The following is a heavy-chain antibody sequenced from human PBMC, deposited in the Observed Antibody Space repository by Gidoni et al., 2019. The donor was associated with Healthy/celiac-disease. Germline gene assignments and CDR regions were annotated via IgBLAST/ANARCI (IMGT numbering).Heavy chain of an antibody. CDR1: VFTFSSYG. V-gene: IGHV3-30*18. Sequence: QVQLLESGGGVVQPGRSLRLSCAASVFTFSSYGMHWVRQAPGKGLEWVAVISYDGSNKYYADSVKGRFTISRDNSKNTLYLQMNSLRAEDTAVYYCAKEGARYYDLWSPSWGMDVWGQGTTVTVSS. J-gene: IGHJ6*02. D-gene: IGHD3-3*01. CDR3: AKEGARYYDLWSPSWGMDV. CDR2: ISYDGSNK.